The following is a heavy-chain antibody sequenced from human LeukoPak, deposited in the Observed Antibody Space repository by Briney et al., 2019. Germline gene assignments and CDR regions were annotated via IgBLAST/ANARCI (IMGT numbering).Heavy chain of an antibody. D-gene: IGHD1-1*01. CDR2: IHYTGTT. CDR1: GGSISIYNYY. J-gene: IGHJ4*02. Sequence: SETLSLTCIVSGGSISIYNYYWAWIRQPPGQGLEWIGNIHYTGTTYYNPSLKSRLTISVDTSGNQFSLRLTSVTAADTAVYYCARLQLKAGLGPNDAGLDSWGQGTLVTVSS. V-gene: IGHV4-39*01. CDR3: ARLQLKAGLGPNDAGLDS.